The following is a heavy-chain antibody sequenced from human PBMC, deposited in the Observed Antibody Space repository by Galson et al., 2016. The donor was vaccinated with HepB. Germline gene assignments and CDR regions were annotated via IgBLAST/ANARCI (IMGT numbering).Heavy chain of an antibody. Sequence: SVKVSCKVSGYTLNDVYIHWVRQAPGKGLEWMGGSDPENGETIYAQKFQGRVTMTEDTSTDTAYMELSSLRSEDTAVYYCATRSGSSSREYYYYYYGMDVWGQGTTVTVSS. CDR1: GYTLNDVY. CDR3: ATRSGSSSREYYYYYYGMDV. V-gene: IGHV1-24*01. D-gene: IGHD6-6*01. J-gene: IGHJ6*02. CDR2: SDPENGET.